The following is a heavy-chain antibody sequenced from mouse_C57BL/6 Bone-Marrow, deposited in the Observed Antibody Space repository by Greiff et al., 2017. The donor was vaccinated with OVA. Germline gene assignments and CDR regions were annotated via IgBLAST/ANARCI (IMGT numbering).Heavy chain of an antibody. J-gene: IGHJ2*01. CDR1: GFTFSDYY. Sequence: EVQRVESGGGLVQPGGSLKLSCAASGFTFSDYYMYWVRQTPEKRLEWVAYISNGGGSTYYPDTVKGRFTISRDNAKNTLYLQMSRLKSEDTAMYYCARQTYYGSSYYFDYWGQGTTLTVSS. CDR3: ARQTYYGSSYYFDY. V-gene: IGHV5-12*01. CDR2: ISNGGGST. D-gene: IGHD1-1*01.